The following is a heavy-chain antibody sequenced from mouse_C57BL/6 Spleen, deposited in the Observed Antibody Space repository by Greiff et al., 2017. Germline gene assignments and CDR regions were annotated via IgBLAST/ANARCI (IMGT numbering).Heavy chain of an antibody. Sequence: QVQLQQSGAELAGPGASVTLSCKASGYTFTSYGISWVKQRTGQGLEWIGEIYPRSGNTYYTEKFKGKATLTADTSSRTANMVLSILTAEDSAVYFCAREPPPMDYWGQGTSVTVSS. CDR2: IYPRSGNT. J-gene: IGHJ4*01. CDR1: GYTFTSYG. CDR3: AREPPPMDY. V-gene: IGHV1-81*01.